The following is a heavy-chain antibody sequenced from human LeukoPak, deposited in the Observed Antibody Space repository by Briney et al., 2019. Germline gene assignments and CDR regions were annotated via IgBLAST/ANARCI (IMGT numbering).Heavy chain of an antibody. D-gene: IGHD6-25*01. J-gene: IGHJ6*02. V-gene: IGHV5-51*01. CDR3: TRLGSGLDV. Sequence: GSLRLSCKSSGYTFTSFWIGWVRQMPGKGLEWMGIVYPGDSDTRYSPSFQGQVTLSADKSISTAYLQWSSLKASDTAMYYCTRLGSGLDVWGQGTTVTVS. CDR1: GYTFTSFW. CDR2: VYPGDSDT.